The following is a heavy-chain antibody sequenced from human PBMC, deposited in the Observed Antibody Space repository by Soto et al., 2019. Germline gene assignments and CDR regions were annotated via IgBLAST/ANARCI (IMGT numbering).Heavy chain of an antibody. V-gene: IGHV4-59*01. CDR2: IYYSGST. Sequence: SETLSLTCTVSGGSISSYYWNWIRQPPGKGLEWIGYIYYSGSTNYNPALKSRVTISVDTSKNQFSLKLSYVTAADTAVYFCASSSSSWSCYFDYWGQGTLVTVSS. CDR3: ASSSSSWSCYFDY. CDR1: GGSISSYY. J-gene: IGHJ4*02. D-gene: IGHD6-13*01.